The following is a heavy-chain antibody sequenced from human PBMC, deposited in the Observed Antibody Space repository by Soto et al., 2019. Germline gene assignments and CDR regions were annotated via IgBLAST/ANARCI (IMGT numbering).Heavy chain of an antibody. CDR2: ISGSGGST. Sequence: GGSLRLSCAASGFTFSSYAMSWVRQAPGKGLEWVSAISGSGGSTYYAGSVKGRFTISRDNSKNTLYLQMNSLRAEDTAVYYFAKRIGYCGGDCYPGDDAFDIWGQGTMVTVSS. V-gene: IGHV3-23*01. D-gene: IGHD2-21*01. J-gene: IGHJ3*02. CDR3: AKRIGYCGGDCYPGDDAFDI. CDR1: GFTFSSYA.